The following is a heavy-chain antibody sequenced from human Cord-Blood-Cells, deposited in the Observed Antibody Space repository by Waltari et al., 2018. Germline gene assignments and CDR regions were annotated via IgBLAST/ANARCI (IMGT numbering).Heavy chain of an antibody. J-gene: IGHJ4*02. Sequence: QVQLVESGGGVVQPGRSLRLSCAASGFTFSSYGMHWVRQAPGKGLEWVAVIWYDGSNKYDADSVKCRFTISRDNSKNTLYLQMNSLRAEDTAVYYCARDAGSEYSSFDYWGQGTLVTVSS. D-gene: IGHD6-6*01. V-gene: IGHV3-33*01. CDR2: IWYDGSNK. CDR1: GFTFSSYG. CDR3: ARDAGSEYSSFDY.